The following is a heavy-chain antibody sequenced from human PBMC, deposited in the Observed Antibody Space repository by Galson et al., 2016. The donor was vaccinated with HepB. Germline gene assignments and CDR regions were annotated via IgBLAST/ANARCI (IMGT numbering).Heavy chain of an antibody. CDR3: AKWAGYRSKWFSE. V-gene: IGHV3-23*01. CDR2: ISRSGAAK. CDR1: GFTLSSYA. D-gene: IGHD5-12*01. Sequence: SLRLSCAASGFTLSSYAISWVRQAPGKGLEWVSSISRSGAAKDYADSVKGRLTISRDNSENTVYLQMNSLRAEDTAVYYCAKWAGYRSKWFSEWGQGTLVTVSS. J-gene: IGHJ4*02.